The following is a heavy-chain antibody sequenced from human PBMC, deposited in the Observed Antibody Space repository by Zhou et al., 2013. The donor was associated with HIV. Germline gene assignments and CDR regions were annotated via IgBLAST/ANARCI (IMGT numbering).Heavy chain of an antibody. CDR1: GYSISSGYY. J-gene: IGHJ4*02. CDR2: IYHSGST. V-gene: IGHV4-38-2*01. Sequence: QVQVQESGPGLVKPSETLSLTCAVSGYSISSGYYWGWIRQPPGKGLEWIGSIYHSGSTYYNPSLKSRVTISVDTSKKQFSLKLSSVTAADTAVYYCARSVNFWSGYLDSWGQGTLVTVSS. CDR3: ARSVNFWSGYLDS. D-gene: IGHD3-3*01.